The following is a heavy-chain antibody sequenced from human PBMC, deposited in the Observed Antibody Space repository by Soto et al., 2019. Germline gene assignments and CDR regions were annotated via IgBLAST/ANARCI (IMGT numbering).Heavy chain of an antibody. CDR3: ARAGVGGQWLAGAYFDY. D-gene: IGHD6-19*01. CDR2: ISYDGSNK. V-gene: IGHV3-30-3*01. CDR1: GFTFSSYA. J-gene: IGHJ4*02. Sequence: QVQLVESGGGVVQPGRSLRLSCAASGFTFSSYAMHWVRQAPGKGLEWVAVISYDGSNKYYADSVKGRFTISRDNSKNTLYLKMNSLRAEDTAVYYCARAGVGGQWLAGAYFDYCGQGTLVTVSS.